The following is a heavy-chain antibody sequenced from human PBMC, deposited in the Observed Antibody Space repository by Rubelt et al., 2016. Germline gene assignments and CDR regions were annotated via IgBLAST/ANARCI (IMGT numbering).Heavy chain of an antibody. V-gene: IGHV1-18*01. Sequence: QIQLVQSGPEVKKPGASVKVSCKASGYIFTNYAFNWVRQAPGQGLEWMGWISAYNGNTNYAQSLQSRVTMTPGTSTSTAYMELRSQSSYDTAGSYCARADVPENSYGRFDAWGQGTLVTVSS. CDR2: ISAYNGNT. D-gene: IGHD5-18*01. CDR3: ARADVPENSYGRFDA. CDR1: GYIFTNYA. J-gene: IGHJ4*02.